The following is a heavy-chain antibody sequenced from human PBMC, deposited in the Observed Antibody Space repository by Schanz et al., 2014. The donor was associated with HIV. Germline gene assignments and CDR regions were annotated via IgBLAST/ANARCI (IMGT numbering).Heavy chain of an antibody. CDR3: ARVPYCGGDCYSGMDV. J-gene: IGHJ6*02. V-gene: IGHV3-23*01. CDR1: GFTFSNYA. Sequence: EVQLLQSGGGSVQPGGSLTLTCAASGFTFSNYAMRGIRQAPGQGLEWVSGISASGGATYYADSVKGRFTISRDNSKNTLYLQMNGLRAEDTALYYCARVPYCGGDCYSGMDVWGQGTMVTVSS. CDR2: ISASGGAT. D-gene: IGHD2-21*02.